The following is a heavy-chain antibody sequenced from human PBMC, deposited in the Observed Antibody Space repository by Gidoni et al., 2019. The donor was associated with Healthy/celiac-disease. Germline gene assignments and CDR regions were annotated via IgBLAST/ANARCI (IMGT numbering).Heavy chain of an antibody. CDR3: AGQGTDSSGWLFDY. J-gene: IGHJ4*02. D-gene: IGHD6-19*01. CDR2: IIPILGIA. CDR1: AGTFSSYA. Sequence: QVQLVQSGAAVKKPGSSVKVSCKASAGTFSSYAISWVRQAPVQGLEWMGRIIPILGIANYAQKFQGRVTITADKSTSTAYMELSSLRSEDTAVYYCAGQGTDSSGWLFDYWGQGTLVTVSS. V-gene: IGHV1-69*04.